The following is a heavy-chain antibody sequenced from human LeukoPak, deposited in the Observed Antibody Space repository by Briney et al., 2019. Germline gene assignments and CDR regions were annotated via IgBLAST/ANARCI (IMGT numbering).Heavy chain of an antibody. J-gene: IGHJ3*01. CDR2: IYYTGST. D-gene: IGHD3-22*01. Sequence: SETLSLTCTVSGGSISSGDYYWTWIRQPPGRGLEWIAYIYYTGSTYYNPSLKSRVTISVDTSKNQFSLKMTSLTAADTAVYYCARDNYDSSGYYEHALDLWGQGTMVTVSS. CDR1: GGSISSGDYY. V-gene: IGHV4-30-4*01. CDR3: ARDNYDSSGYYEHALDL.